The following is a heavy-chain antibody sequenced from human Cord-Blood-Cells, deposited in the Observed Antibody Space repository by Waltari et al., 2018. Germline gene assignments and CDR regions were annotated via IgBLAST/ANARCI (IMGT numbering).Heavy chain of an antibody. V-gene: IGHV1-46*01. Sequence: QVQLVQSGAEVKKPGASVKVSCKASGYTFTSYYMHWVRQAPGQGLEWMGIINPSGGSTSYAQKFQGRGTMTRDTSTSTVYMELRSLRSEDTAVYYCARVDFKRAVAGTGDWYFDLWGRGTLVTVSS. J-gene: IGHJ2*01. CDR2: INPSGGST. D-gene: IGHD6-19*01. CDR3: ARVDFKRAVAGTGDWYFDL. CDR1: GYTFTSYY.